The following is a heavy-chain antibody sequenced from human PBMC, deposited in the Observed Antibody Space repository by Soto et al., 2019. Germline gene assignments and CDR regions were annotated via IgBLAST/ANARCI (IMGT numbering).Heavy chain of an antibody. CDR2: INSDGSST. V-gene: IGHV3-74*01. Sequence: EVQLVEAGGGLVQPGGSLRLSCAASGFTFSSYWMHWVRQAPGKGLVWVSRINSDGSSTSYADSVKGRFTISRDNAKNTLYLQMNRLRGEDTAVYYCARGGSLNWYFDLWGRGTLVTVSS. D-gene: IGHD1-26*01. J-gene: IGHJ2*01. CDR3: ARGGSLNWYFDL. CDR1: GFTFSSYW.